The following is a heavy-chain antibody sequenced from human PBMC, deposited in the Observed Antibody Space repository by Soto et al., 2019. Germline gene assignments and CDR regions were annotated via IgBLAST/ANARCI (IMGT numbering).Heavy chain of an antibody. CDR3: ARGYGDRAVVLFDH. Sequence: QVQLVQSGAGVKKPGASVNVSCTASGYTFSDYRLHWVRQAPGQGFEWMGVINPGSGSTTFAQKFQGRVTLTTDTSATTVYMELSGMTSEDTAVVYCARGYGDRAVVLFDHWGQGSLVTVSS. CDR1: GYTFSDYR. V-gene: IGHV1-46*01. D-gene: IGHD4-17*01. J-gene: IGHJ4*02. CDR2: INPGSGST.